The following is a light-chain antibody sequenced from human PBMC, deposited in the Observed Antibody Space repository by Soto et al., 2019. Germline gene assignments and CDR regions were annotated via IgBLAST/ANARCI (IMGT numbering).Light chain of an antibody. V-gene: IGKV1-5*01. J-gene: IGKJ3*01. CDR2: DAS. CDR3: QQDKSYSRFT. CDR1: QSISSW. Sequence: DIQMTQSPSTLSAPVGDIVTITCRASQSISSWLAWYQQKRGKAPKLLIYDASSLESGVPSRFSVSGSGTEFTLTISSLQPDDFATYDCQQDKSYSRFTFGPGTKVDIK.